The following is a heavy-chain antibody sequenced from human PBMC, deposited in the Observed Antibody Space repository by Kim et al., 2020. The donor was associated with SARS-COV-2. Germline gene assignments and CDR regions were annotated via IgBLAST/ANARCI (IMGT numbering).Heavy chain of an antibody. CDR1: GGSFSGYY. V-gene: IGHV4-34*01. CDR2: INHSGRT. J-gene: IGHJ4*02. Sequence: SETLSLTCAVYGGSFSGYYWSWIRQPPGKGLEWIGEINHSGRTNYNPSLKSRVTKSVDTSNNPFSLKLTSVTAADTAVYYCARSLSNTSGWGSHYCDLWGQGTLVTVSS. CDR3: ARSLSNTSGWGSHYCDL. D-gene: IGHD3-10*01.